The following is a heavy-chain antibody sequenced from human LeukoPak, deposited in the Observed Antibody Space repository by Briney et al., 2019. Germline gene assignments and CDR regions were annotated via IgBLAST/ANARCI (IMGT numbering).Heavy chain of an antibody. J-gene: IGHJ6*04. CDR2: IIPIFGTA. D-gene: IGHD2-2*01. Sequence: ASVKVSCKASGGTFSSYAISWVRQAPGQGLDWMGGIIPIFGTANYAQKFQGRVTITADKSTSTAYMELSSLRSEDKAVYYCASCSSTSCRPYYYYYGMDVWGKGTTVTVSS. CDR1: GGTFSSYA. CDR3: ASCSSTSCRPYYYYYGMDV. V-gene: IGHV1-69*06.